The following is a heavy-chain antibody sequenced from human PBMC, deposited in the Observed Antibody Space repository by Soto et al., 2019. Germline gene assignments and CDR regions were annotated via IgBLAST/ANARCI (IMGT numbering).Heavy chain of an antibody. CDR1: GFTFSSYS. J-gene: IGHJ6*02. Sequence: GGSLRLSCAASGFTFSSYSMNWVRQAPGKGLEWVSSISSSSSYIYYADSVKGRFTISRDNAKNSLYLQMNSLRAEDTAVYYCARDRGYSYGFLDFGMDVWGQGTTVTVSS. V-gene: IGHV3-21*01. CDR3: ARDRGYSYGFLDFGMDV. D-gene: IGHD5-18*01. CDR2: ISSSSSYI.